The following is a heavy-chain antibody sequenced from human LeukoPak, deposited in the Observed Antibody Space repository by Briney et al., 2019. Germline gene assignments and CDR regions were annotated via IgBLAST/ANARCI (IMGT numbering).Heavy chain of an antibody. V-gene: IGHV4-34*01. J-gene: IGHJ5*02. Sequence: SETLSLTCAVYGGSFSGYYWSWIRQPPGKGLEWIGEINHSGSTNYNPSLKSRVTISVDTSKNQFSLKLSSVTAADTAAYYCARHVSDTIFGVVLWFDPWGQGTLVTVSS. CDR2: INHSGST. CDR1: GGSFSGYY. D-gene: IGHD3-3*01. CDR3: ARHVSDTIFGVVLWFDP.